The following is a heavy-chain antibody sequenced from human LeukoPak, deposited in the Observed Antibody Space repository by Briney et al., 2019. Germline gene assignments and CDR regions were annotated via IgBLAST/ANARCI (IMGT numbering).Heavy chain of an antibody. CDR3: ARSNYGGHSGVWFDP. D-gene: IGHD4-23*01. V-gene: IGHV1-2*02. CDR2: INPNSGGT. Sequence: GASVKVSCKASGYTFTGYYMHWVRQAPGQGLEWMGWINPNSGGTNYAQKFQGRVTMTRDTSISTAYMELSSLRSEDTAVYYCARSNYGGHSGVWFDPWGQGTLVTVSS. J-gene: IGHJ5*02. CDR1: GYTFTGYY.